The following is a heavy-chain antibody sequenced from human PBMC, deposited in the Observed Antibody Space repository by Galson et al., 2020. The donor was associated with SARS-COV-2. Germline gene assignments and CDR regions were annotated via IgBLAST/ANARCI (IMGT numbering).Heavy chain of an antibody. CDR2: ISYDGSNK. V-gene: IGHV3-30*18. Sequence: QLGESLKISCAASGFTFSSYGMHWVRQAPGKGLEWVAVISYDGSNKYYADSVKGRFTISRDNSKNTLYLQMNSLRAEDTAVYYCAKDPYWGATVVTTEFYYYGMDVWGQWTTVTVSS. CDR3: AKDPYWGATVVTTEFYYYGMDV. CDR1: GFTFSSYG. J-gene: IGHJ6*02. D-gene: IGHD4-17*01.